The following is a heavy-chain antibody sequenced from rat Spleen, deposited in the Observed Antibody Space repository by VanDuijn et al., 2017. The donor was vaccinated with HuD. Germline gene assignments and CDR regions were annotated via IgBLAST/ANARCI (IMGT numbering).Heavy chain of an antibody. J-gene: IGHJ3*01. CDR2: IDSAGSA. Sequence: EVQLQESGPGLVKPSQSLSLTCSVTGSSISSTYRWNWIRKFPGNKLEWMGYIDSAGSAEYNPSLKSRISITRDTSKNQFFLKINSVTSEDTATYYCARSGYSNARGWFAYWGQGALVTVSS. CDR3: ARSGYSNARGWFAY. D-gene: IGHD1-2*01. CDR1: GSSISSTYR. V-gene: IGHV3-3*01.